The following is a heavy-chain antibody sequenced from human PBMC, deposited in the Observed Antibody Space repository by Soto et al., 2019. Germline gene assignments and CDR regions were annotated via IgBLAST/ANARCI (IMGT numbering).Heavy chain of an antibody. Sequence: EVQLVESGGGLVQPGGSLRLSCAASGFTFSRYAMHWVRQAPEKGLEYVSAISSNGRGTYYANSVKGRFTISRDNSKNTLDLQMGSLIAEDMAVYYCARSPGYYSDTSGYSDYWGQGTLVTVSS. D-gene: IGHD3-22*01. J-gene: IGHJ4*02. CDR3: ARSPGYYSDTSGYSDY. CDR2: ISSNGRGT. V-gene: IGHV3-64*01. CDR1: GFTFSRYA.